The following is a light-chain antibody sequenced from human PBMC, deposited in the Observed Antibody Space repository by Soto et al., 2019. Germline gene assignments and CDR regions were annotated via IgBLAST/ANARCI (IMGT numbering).Light chain of an antibody. J-gene: IGKJ1*01. Sequence: EIVMTQSPATLSVSPGESATLSCRASQSVSNNLTWYQQKPGQPPRLLIYGASTRATGVPGRFSGSGSGTEFTPTISSLQSEDFAVYYCQQYNDWWTFGQGTKVEIK. V-gene: IGKV3-15*01. CDR2: GAS. CDR3: QQYNDWWT. CDR1: QSVSNN.